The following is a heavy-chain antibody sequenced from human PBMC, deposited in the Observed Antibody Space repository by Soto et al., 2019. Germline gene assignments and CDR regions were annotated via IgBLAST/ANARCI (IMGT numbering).Heavy chain of an antibody. CDR2: ISGSGGST. Sequence: EVQLLESEGRFVQPGGSLRLSCAASGFTFSSYAMSWVRQAPGKGLEWVSVISGSGGSTYYADSVKGRFTISRDNSKNTLYLQMNSLRAEDTAVYYCAKRTVGWYFDLWGRGTLVTVSS. J-gene: IGHJ2*01. CDR1: GFTFSSYA. V-gene: IGHV3-23*01. CDR3: AKRTVGWYFDL. D-gene: IGHD1-26*01.